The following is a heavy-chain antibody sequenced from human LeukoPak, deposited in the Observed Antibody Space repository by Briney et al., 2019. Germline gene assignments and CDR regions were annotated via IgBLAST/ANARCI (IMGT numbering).Heavy chain of an antibody. CDR3: ARGGATMIAFDI. CDR1: GGSFSGYY. CDR2: IIHSGTT. D-gene: IGHD1-26*01. V-gene: IGHV4-34*01. J-gene: IGHJ3*02. Sequence: SETLSLTCAVYGGSFSGYYWNWIRQSPGKGLEWIGEIIHSGTTTYNPSLKSRVTISADTSKNQFSLKLTSMTAADTAVYYCARGGATMIAFDIWGQGTMVTVSS.